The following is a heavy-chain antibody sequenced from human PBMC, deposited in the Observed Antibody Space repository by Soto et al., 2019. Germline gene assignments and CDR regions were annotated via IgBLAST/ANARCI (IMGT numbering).Heavy chain of an antibody. D-gene: IGHD6-19*01. CDR1: GFTFSSYS. J-gene: IGHJ4*02. CDR2: ISSSSSYI. Sequence: EVQLVESGGGLVKPGGSLRLSCAASGFTFSSYSMNWVRQAPGKGLEWVSSISSSSSYIYYADSVKGRFTISRDNAKNALYLQMNSLRAEDTAVDYCARIQVGSGWYGVDYWGQGTLVTVSS. CDR3: ARIQVGSGWYGVDY. V-gene: IGHV3-21*01.